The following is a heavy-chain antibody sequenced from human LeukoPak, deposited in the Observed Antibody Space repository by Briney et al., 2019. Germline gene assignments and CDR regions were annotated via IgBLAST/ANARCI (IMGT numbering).Heavy chain of an antibody. CDR1: GYRFISNN. Sequence: ASVKVSCKASGYRFISNNNQWVRHAPGLGPEWMGWMHLKNGNTRYAEKFQGRVSMTRDTSINTAYMDLSSLRSDDTAVYYCAREGSYCVGGDCYSFDFWGEGALITVSS. D-gene: IGHD2-21*02. J-gene: IGHJ4*02. V-gene: IGHV1-2*02. CDR3: AREGSYCVGGDCYSFDF. CDR2: MHLKNGNT.